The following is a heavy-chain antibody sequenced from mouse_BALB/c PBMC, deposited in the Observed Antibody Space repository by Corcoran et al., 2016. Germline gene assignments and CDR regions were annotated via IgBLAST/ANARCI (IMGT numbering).Heavy chain of an antibody. CDR3: TREVPGGYPFDY. Sequence: EVQLQQSGSELVKTGATVNMTYKASGYTFTRYVMYWVKQKPGQGLEWIGYIYPFKDVTKYNENFKGKATLTSDKSSSTAYMVLNSLTSEDSAVYYCTREVPGGYPFDYWGQGTTLTVSS. V-gene: IGHV1S136*01. CDR2: IYPFKDVT. CDR1: GYTFTRYV. J-gene: IGHJ2*01. D-gene: IGHD2-2*01.